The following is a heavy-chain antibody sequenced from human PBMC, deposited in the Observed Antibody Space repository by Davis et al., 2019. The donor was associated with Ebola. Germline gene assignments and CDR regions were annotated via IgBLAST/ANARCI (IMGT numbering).Heavy chain of an antibody. CDR2: ISYDGSNK. J-gene: IGHJ6*02. D-gene: IGHD2-2*02. CDR1: GFTFSSYA. V-gene: IGHV3-30-3*01. CDR3: ARDRPLGYCSSTSCYTGYYYYYYGMDV. Sequence: GESLKISCAASGFTFSSYAMHWVRQAPGKGLEWVAVISYDGSNKYYADSVKGRFTISRDNAKNSLYLQMNSLRAEDTAVYYCARDRPLGYCSSTSCYTGYYYYYYGMDVWGQGTTVTVSS.